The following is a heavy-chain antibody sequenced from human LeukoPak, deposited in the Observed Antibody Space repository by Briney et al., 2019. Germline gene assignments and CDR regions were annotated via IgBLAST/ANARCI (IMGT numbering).Heavy chain of an antibody. J-gene: IGHJ4*02. CDR3: ARQNDFRLDY. CDR2: IYPGVSDT. D-gene: IGHD3-3*01. V-gene: IGHV5-51*01. Sequence: GESLKISCKGSGYTFSSYWIGWVRQMPGKGLEWMGIIYPGVSDTRYSPSLQAQVTISVDTSIGTAYLQWSSLRASDTAIYYCARQNDFRLDYWGQGTLVTVSS. CDR1: GYTFSSYW.